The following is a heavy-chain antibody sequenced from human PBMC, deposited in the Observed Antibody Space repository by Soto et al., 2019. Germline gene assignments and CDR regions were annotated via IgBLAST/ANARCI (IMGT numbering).Heavy chain of an antibody. Sequence: PGGSLRLSCAASGFTFDDYAMHWVRQAPGKGLEWVSGISWNSGSIGYADSVKGRFTISRDNAKNSLYLQMNSLRAEDTALYYCAKPFFLGTTTSYYFDYWGQGTLVTVSS. CDR3: AKPFFLGTTTSYYFDY. V-gene: IGHV3-9*01. CDR1: GFTFDDYA. CDR2: ISWNSGSI. D-gene: IGHD1-1*01. J-gene: IGHJ4*02.